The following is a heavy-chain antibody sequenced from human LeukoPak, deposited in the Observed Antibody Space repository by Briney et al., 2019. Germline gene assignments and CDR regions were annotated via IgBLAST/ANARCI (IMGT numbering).Heavy chain of an antibody. Sequence: GGSLRLSCAASGFTVSNNYMGWVRQAPGKGLEWVSIIYSGGSTYYADSVKGRFTISRDNAKNSLYLQMNSLRAEDTAVYYRARGVAETFDYWGQGTLVTVSS. CDR2: IYSGGST. CDR3: ARGVAETFDY. CDR1: GFTVSNNY. J-gene: IGHJ4*02. D-gene: IGHD2-15*01. V-gene: IGHV3-53*01.